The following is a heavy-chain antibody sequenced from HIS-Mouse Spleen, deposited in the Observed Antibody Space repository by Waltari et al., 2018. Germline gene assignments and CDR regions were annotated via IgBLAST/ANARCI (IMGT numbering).Heavy chain of an antibody. V-gene: IGHV4-39*07. J-gene: IGHJ2*01. CDR1: GGSISSSSYY. D-gene: IGHD6-13*01. Sequence: QLQLQESGPGLVKPSETLSLTCTVSGGSISSSSYYWGWIRQPPGKGLEWIGSIYYSGSTHYNPSVKNRVTIAVHTSKNQFSLKLSYVTAADTAVYYCAREIPYSSSWYDWYFDLWGRGTLVTVSS. CDR2: IYYSGST. CDR3: AREIPYSSSWYDWYFDL.